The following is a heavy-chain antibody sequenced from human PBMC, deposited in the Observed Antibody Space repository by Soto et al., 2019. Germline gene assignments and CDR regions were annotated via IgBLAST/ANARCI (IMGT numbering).Heavy chain of an antibody. CDR1: GFTFSSYG. D-gene: IGHD1-26*01. CDR3: AKEGGLSGSYYISSSYYFDY. Sequence: QVQLVESGGGVVQPGRSLRLSCVASGFTFSSYGMHWVRQAPGKGLEWVAIISYDGSNTYYADSVKGRFTISRDNSKNTLYLQMNSLRVEDTSVYYCAKEGGLSGSYYISSSYYFDYWGQGALVTVCS. CDR2: ISYDGSNT. J-gene: IGHJ4*02. V-gene: IGHV3-30*18.